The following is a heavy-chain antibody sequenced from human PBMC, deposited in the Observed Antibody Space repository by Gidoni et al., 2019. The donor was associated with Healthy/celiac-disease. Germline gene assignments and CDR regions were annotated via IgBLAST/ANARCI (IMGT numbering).Heavy chain of an antibody. J-gene: IGHJ3*02. Sequence: QVQLVESGGGVVQPGRSLRLSCAASGFTFSSYAMHWVRQAPGKGLEWVAVISYDGSNKYYADSVKGRFTISRDNSKNTLYLQMNSLRAEDTAVYYCARDGGYCTNGVCSNDAFDIWGQGTMVTVSS. CDR3: ARDGGYCTNGVCSNDAFDI. D-gene: IGHD2-8*01. V-gene: IGHV3-30*04. CDR2: ISYDGSNK. CDR1: GFTFSSYA.